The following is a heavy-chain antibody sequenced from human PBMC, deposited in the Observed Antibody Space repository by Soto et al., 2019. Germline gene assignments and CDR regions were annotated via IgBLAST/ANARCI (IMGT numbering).Heavy chain of an antibody. Sequence: QLQLQESGSGLVKPSQTLSLTCAVSGGSISRGGYSWSWSRQPPGKGLEWIGYIYHSGSTYYNPALDSRFPIAVVRFKNRISLKLSSVTCADTAVYYCASSHAGAHITSAGHWGPGTLATVSS. V-gene: IGHV4-30-2*01. CDR2: IYHSGST. D-gene: IGHD6-13*01. CDR1: GGSISRGGYS. CDR3: ASSHAGAHITSAGH. J-gene: IGHJ4*02.